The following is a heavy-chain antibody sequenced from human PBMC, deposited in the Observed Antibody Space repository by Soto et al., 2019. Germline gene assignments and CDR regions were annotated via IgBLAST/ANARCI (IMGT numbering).Heavy chain of an antibody. Sequence: PMGSLRLSCLSSVFTFNMYWMHCVRQSPGKWLVWVSRINNDGSTTTYADSVKGRFTISRENAKNTVYLQMSSLRAEDTAVYFCASGGYYYHNSCSEYWGQGTLV. CDR3: ASGGYYYHNSCSEY. CDR2: INNDGSTT. V-gene: IGHV3-74*01. J-gene: IGHJ4*02. D-gene: IGHD3-22*01. CDR1: VFTFNMYW.